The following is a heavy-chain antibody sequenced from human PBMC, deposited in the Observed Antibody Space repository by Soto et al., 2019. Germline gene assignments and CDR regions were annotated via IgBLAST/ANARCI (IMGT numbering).Heavy chain of an antibody. CDR3: TTDYGWAFDI. V-gene: IGHV3-15*01. CDR2: IKSKTDGGTA. D-gene: IGHD4-17*01. CDR1: GITFSNVR. Sequence: VQLVASGGGLVKPGESLRLSCAGSGITFSNVRMTWVRQAPGTGLEWLGRIKSKTDGGTADYPAAVKGRFTISRDGSKNMLYLQLNSLKTEDTAVYYCTTDYGWAFDIWGQGTMVTVSS. J-gene: IGHJ3*02.